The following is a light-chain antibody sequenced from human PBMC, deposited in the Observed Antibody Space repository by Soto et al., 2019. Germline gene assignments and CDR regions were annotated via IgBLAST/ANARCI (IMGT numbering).Light chain of an antibody. CDR3: SSYAGNNISLV. J-gene: IGLJ1*01. Sequence: QSALTQPPSASGSPGQSVTISCSGTSNDIGGFKYVSWYQQHPGKAPKLMIYGVTERPSGVPDRFSGSKSGNTASLTVSGLQADDEAESYCSSYAGNNISLVFGTGTKVTVL. CDR1: SNDIGGFKY. CDR2: GVT. V-gene: IGLV2-8*01.